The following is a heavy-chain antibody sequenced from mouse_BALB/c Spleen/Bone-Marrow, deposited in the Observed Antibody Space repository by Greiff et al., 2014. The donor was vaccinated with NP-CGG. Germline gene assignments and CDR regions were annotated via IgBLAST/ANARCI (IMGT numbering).Heavy chain of an antibody. CDR3: ARFGRYYFDY. J-gene: IGHJ2*01. Sequence: QVQLQQPGAELVRPGTAVNVSCKASGYAFTSYLIEWVKQRPGQGLEWIGVINPGSGGANYNEKFKGKATLTADKSPSTAYMQLSSLTSDDSAVYFCARFGRYYFDYWGQGTTLTVSS. CDR2: INPGSGGA. V-gene: IGHV1-54*01. CDR1: GYAFTSYL.